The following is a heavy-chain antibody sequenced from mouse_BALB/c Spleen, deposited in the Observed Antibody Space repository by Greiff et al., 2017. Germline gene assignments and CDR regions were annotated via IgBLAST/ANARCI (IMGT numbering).Heavy chain of an antibody. Sequence: VQLQQSAAELARPGASVKMSCKASGYTFTSYTMHWVKQRPGQGLEWIGYINPSSGYTEYNQKFKDKTTLTADKSSSTAYMQLSSLTSEDSAVYYCARTPFYGSSLAWFAYWGQGTLVTVSA. CDR1: GYTFTSYT. V-gene: IGHV1-4*02. CDR2: INPSSGYT. CDR3: ARTPFYGSSLAWFAY. D-gene: IGHD1-1*01. J-gene: IGHJ3*01.